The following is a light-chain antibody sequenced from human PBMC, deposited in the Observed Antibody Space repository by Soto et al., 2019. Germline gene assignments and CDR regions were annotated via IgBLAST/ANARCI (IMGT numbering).Light chain of an antibody. CDR1: SSDVGGYKY. V-gene: IGLV2-8*01. J-gene: IGLJ1*01. CDR2: EVN. Sequence: ALTQPPSASGSPGQSVTISCTGTSSDVGGYKYVSWYQQHPGKAPKLMIFEVNKRLSGVPDRFSGSKSGNTASLTVSGLQAEDEADYYCSSYAGINNLGVFGTGTKLTVL. CDR3: SSYAGINNLGV.